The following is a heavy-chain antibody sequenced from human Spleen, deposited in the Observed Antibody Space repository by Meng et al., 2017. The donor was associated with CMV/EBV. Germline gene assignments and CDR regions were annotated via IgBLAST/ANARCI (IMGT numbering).Heavy chain of an antibody. CDR2: IRYDGSNK. D-gene: IGHD5-18*01. J-gene: IGHJ4*02. CDR1: GFTFNNYA. CDR3: AKGGYSYGPSRH. V-gene: IGHV3-30*02. Sequence: GESLKISCSASGFTFNNYAMTWVRQAPGKGLEWVAFIRYDGSNKYYADFVKGRFIISRDNSKNTLYLQMTSLRVEDTAVYYCAKGGYSYGPSRHWGRGTLVTVSS.